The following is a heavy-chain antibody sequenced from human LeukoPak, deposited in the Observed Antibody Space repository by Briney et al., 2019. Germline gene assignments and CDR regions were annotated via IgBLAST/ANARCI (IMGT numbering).Heavy chain of an antibody. J-gene: IGHJ4*02. CDR3: ARDADSIAAALGASDY. CDR1: GFTLSDYY. CDR2: ISSSGSTI. D-gene: IGHD6-13*01. Sequence: GGSLRLSCAASGFTLSDYYMSWIRQAPGKGLEWVSYISSSGSTIYYADSVKGRFTISRDNAKNSLYLQMNSLRAEDTAVYYCARDADSIAAALGASDYWGQGTLVTVSS. V-gene: IGHV3-11*01.